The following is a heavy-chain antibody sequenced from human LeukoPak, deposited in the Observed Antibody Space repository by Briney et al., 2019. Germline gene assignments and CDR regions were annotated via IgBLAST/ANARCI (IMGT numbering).Heavy chain of an antibody. V-gene: IGHV3-23*01. Sequence: QPGGSLRLSCAASGFTFSSYAMSWVRQAPGRGLEWVSGITTTGNTYYADSVKGRFTISRDNSKNTLYLQMNSLRAEDTAVYYCASRRYCTSTTCPYYFDYWGQGTLVTVSS. CDR2: ITTTGNT. CDR3: ASRRYCTSTTCPYYFDY. CDR1: GFTFSSYA. D-gene: IGHD2-2*01. J-gene: IGHJ4*02.